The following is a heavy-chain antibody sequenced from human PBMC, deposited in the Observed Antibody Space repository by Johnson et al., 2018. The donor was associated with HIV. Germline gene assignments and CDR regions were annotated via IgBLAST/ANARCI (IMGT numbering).Heavy chain of an antibody. CDR3: ARDRADSSSWFTAFDI. CDR2: ISNDGSNK. V-gene: IGHV3-30*03. J-gene: IGHJ3*02. CDR1: GFTFNNHA. Sequence: VQLLESGGGVVQPGRSLRLSCAASGFTFNNHAMDWVRQAPGKGLEWVAVISNDGSNKYYADSVKGRFTISRDNSKNTLYLQMNSLRAEDTAVYYCARDRADSSSWFTAFDIWGQGTVVTVSS. D-gene: IGHD6-13*01.